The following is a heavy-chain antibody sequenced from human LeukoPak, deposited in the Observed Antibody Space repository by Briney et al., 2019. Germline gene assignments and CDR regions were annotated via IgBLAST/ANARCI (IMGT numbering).Heavy chain of an antibody. CDR2: ISGSGDST. Sequence: GGSLRLSCAASGFTFSSYAMSWVRQAPGKGLEWVSAISGSGDSTYYGDSVKGRFTISRDNSKNTLYLQMNSLRAEDTAVYYCAKAALRGYYFDYWGQGTLVTVSS. CDR1: GFTFSSYA. V-gene: IGHV3-23*01. CDR3: AKAALRGYYFDY. D-gene: IGHD4-17*01. J-gene: IGHJ4*02.